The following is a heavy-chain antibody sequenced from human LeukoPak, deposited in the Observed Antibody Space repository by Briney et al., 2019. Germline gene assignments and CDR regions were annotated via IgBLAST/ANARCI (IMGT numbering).Heavy chain of an antibody. CDR2: IGTAGDT. CDR1: GFTFSSYD. CDR3: ARNPSSGAYFDY. V-gene: IGHV3-13*01. Sequence: GGSLRLSCAASGFTFSSYDMHWVRQATGKGLEWVSAIGTAGDTYYLGSVKGRFTISRENAKNSLYLQMNSLRAGDTAVYYCARNPSSGAYFDYWGQGTLVTVSS. J-gene: IGHJ4*02. D-gene: IGHD3-22*01.